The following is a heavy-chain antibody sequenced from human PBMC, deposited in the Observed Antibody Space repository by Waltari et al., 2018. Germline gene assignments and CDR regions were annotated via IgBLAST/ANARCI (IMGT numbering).Heavy chain of an antibody. CDR1: RVTFGNSA. V-gene: IGHV3-23*01. D-gene: IGHD1-20*01. CDR3: ATPFYNWDDPLHS. J-gene: IGHJ4*02. Sequence: EVQLLESGGDWVQPGGSLRLSCSASRVTFGNSAINWVRLAPRTGLGGGSAITVGDDTYYADSGRGRFTISRDTSKDTVYLQMDGLRAEDTAVYYCATPFYNWDDPLHSWGQGTLVTVSS. CDR2: ITVGDDT.